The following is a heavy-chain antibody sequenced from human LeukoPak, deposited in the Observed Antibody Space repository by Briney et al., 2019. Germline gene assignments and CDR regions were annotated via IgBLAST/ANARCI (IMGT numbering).Heavy chain of an antibody. J-gene: IGHJ6*03. CDR2: IKQGGSEK. Sequence: GGSLRLSCAASGFTFSSYWMSWVRQAPGKGLEWVANIKQGGSEKYYVDSVKGRFTISRDNAKNSLYLQMNSLRAEDTAVYYCARDRWSYYYGSGSYYNYYYMDVRGKGTTVTVSS. CDR3: ARDRWSYYYGSGSYYNYYYMDV. D-gene: IGHD3-10*01. CDR1: GFTFSSYW. V-gene: IGHV3-7*01.